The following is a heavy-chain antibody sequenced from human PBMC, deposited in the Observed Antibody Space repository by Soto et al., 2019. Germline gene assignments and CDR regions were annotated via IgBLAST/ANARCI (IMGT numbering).Heavy chain of an antibody. J-gene: IGHJ4*02. Sequence: SETLSLTCTVSGGSISSYYWSWIRPPPGKGLEWIGYIYYSGSTNYNPSLKSRVTISVDTSKNQFSLKLSSVTAADTAVYYCARMGMTMVTTAPNEFDSWGPGTLVTVSS. D-gene: IGHD4-17*01. CDR3: ARMGMTMVTTAPNEFDS. CDR2: IYYSGST. V-gene: IGHV4-59*01. CDR1: GGSISSYY.